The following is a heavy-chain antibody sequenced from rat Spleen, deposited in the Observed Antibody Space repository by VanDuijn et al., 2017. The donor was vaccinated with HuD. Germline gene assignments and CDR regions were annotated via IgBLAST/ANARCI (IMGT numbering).Heavy chain of an antibody. V-gene: IGHV5-17*01. J-gene: IGHJ2*01. D-gene: IGHD4-5*01. CDR1: GFTFSDYA. CDR3: TRHGRGKTTYYCPDA. CDR2: ISYDGSST. Sequence: EVQLVDHGGGLVQPGRSLKFSCTASGFTFSDYAMAWVRQTPTKGLEWVATISYDGSSTFYRDSVRARFTISRDNAKNILYLQVDSLKPEDTATYYCTRHGRGKTTYYCPDAWGQGVMVTVSS.